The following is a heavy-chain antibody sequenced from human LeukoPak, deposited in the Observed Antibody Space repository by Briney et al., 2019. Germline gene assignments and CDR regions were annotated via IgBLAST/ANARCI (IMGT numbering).Heavy chain of an antibody. V-gene: IGHV3-11*04. CDR3: ARDQPLGYNYGYPFDN. Sequence: PGGTLRLSCAASGFTFSAYYMSWIRQAPGKGLEWVSYISSSGSTIYYADSVKGRFTISRDNAKNSLYLQMNNLRVEDTAVYYCARDQPLGYNYGYPFDNRGQGTLVTVSS. D-gene: IGHD5-18*01. CDR1: GFTFSAYY. J-gene: IGHJ4*02. CDR2: ISSSGSTI.